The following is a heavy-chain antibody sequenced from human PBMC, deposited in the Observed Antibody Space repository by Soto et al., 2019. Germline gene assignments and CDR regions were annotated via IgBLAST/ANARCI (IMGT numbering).Heavy chain of an antibody. Sequence: PSETLSLTCTVSGCSISIGGYYWSWIRQHPGKGLEWIGYIYYSGSTNYNPSLKSRVTISVDTSKNQFSLKLSSVTAADTAVYYCARVVGIAAAGTRYYYYGMDVWGQGTTVTVSS. V-gene: IGHV4-31*03. CDR1: GCSISIGGYY. D-gene: IGHD6-13*01. CDR2: IYYSGST. CDR3: ARVVGIAAAGTRYYYYGMDV. J-gene: IGHJ6*02.